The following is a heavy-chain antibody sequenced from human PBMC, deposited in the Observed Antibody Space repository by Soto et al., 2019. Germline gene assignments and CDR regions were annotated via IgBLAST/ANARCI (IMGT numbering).Heavy chain of an antibody. D-gene: IGHD6-19*01. CDR1: GFTVSSNY. CDR3: ARDRIAVAGNPEYFQH. V-gene: IGHV3-66*01. Sequence: GSLRLSCAASGFTVSSNYMSWVRQAPGKGLEWVSVIYSGGSTYYADSVKGRFTISRDNSKNTLYLQMNSLRAEDTAVYYCARDRIAVAGNPEYFQHCGQRTLVTVSS. CDR2: IYSGGST. J-gene: IGHJ1*01.